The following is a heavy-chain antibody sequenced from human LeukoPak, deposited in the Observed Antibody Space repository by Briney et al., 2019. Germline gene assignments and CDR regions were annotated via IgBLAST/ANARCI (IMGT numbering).Heavy chain of an antibody. V-gene: IGHV3-7*01. CDR2: IKQDGSEK. CDR3: ARAQY. J-gene: IGHJ4*02. Sequence: AGGSLRLSCAAPGFTFSSYWMSWVRQAPGKGLEWVANIKQDGSEKYYVDSVKGRFTISRDNAKNSLYLQMNSLRAEDTAVYYCARAQYWGQGTLVTVSS. CDR1: GFTFSSYW.